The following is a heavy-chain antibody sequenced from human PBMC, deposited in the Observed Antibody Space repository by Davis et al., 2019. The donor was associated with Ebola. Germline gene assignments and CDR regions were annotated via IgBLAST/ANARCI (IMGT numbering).Heavy chain of an antibody. CDR1: GNTISTYT. CDR2: IIPLFGTT. CDR3: ARGPSVATAHYFDY. Sequence: AASVKVSCKASGNTISTYTIDWVRQAPGQGLEWMGGIIPLFGTTNYAQKFRGRVMITADKSTRIAYMELNSPTSEDTAVYYCARGPSVATAHYFDYWGQGTLVTVSS. D-gene: IGHD2-21*02. V-gene: IGHV1-69*06. J-gene: IGHJ4*02.